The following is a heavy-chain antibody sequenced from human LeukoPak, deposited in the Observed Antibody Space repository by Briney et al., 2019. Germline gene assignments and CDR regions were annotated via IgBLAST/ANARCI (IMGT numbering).Heavy chain of an antibody. V-gene: IGHV4-34*01. CDR3: ARGRGVRGVIIPYYYYYVDV. J-gene: IGHJ6*03. CDR1: GGSFSGYY. Sequence: SETLSLTCAVYGGSFSGYYWSWIRQPPGKGLEWIGEINHSGSTSYNPSLKSRVTISVDTSKNQFSLKLSSVTAADTAVYYCARGRGVRGVIIPYYYYYVDVWGKGTTVTVSS. D-gene: IGHD3-10*01. CDR2: INHSGST.